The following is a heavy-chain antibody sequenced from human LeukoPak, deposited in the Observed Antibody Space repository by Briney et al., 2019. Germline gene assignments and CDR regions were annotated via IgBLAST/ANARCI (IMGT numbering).Heavy chain of an antibody. CDR1: GGSFSDSY. CDR3: ATIYGDFSGFDS. Sequence: SETLCLTCAVHGGSFSDSYWNWIRQPPGKGLEWIGEVTHDGRINYNPSLRGRVTISVDTSMNQFSLRLTSVTAADTAVYYCATIYGDFSGFDSWAQGMLVTVSS. J-gene: IGHJ4*02. V-gene: IGHV4-34*01. CDR2: VTHDGRI. D-gene: IGHD4-17*01.